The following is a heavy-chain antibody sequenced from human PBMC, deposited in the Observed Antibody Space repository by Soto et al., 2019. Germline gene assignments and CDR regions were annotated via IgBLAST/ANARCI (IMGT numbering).Heavy chain of an antibody. CDR3: VRSKGGYSYGTPFDY. V-gene: IGHV3-9*01. Sequence: EVQLEESGGALVQPGRSLRLSCAASGFTFDDYAMHWVRQVLGKCLEWVSSISWNSGNIGYADSGKGRFTTSRDNAKNSLYLQMNSLRPEDTALYYCVRSKGGYSYGTPFDYWGPGTLVTVSS. CDR2: ISWNSGNI. D-gene: IGHD5-18*01. CDR1: GFTFDDYA. J-gene: IGHJ4*02.